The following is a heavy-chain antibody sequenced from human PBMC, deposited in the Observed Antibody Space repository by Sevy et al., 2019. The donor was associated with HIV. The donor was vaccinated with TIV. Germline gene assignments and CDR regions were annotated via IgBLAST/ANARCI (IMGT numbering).Heavy chain of an antibody. J-gene: IGHJ3*02. V-gene: IGHV3-11*04. Sequence: GGSLRLSCAVSGFTFSDYYMTWIRQAPGKGLEWVSYISSSGSTIYYADSVKGRFTISRDNGKNSLYLQMNSLRAEDTAVYYCAGEGSIRAFDIWGQGTTVTVSS. CDR3: AGEGSIRAFDI. CDR1: GFTFSDYY. D-gene: IGHD2-21*01. CDR2: ISSSGSTI.